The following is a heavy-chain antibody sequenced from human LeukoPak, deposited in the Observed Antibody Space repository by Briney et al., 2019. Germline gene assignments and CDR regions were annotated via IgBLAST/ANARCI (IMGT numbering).Heavy chain of an antibody. Sequence: PSETLSLTCTVPGYSISSGYYWGWIRQPPGKGLEWIGNIYHSGSTYSNPSLKSRVTISVGTSKNQFSLKLSSVTAADTAVYYCARANYYDRSGYSRGAFDIWGQGTMVIVSS. CDR3: ARANYYDRSGYSRGAFDI. J-gene: IGHJ3*02. V-gene: IGHV4-38-2*02. CDR1: GYSISSGYY. CDR2: IYHSGST. D-gene: IGHD3-22*01.